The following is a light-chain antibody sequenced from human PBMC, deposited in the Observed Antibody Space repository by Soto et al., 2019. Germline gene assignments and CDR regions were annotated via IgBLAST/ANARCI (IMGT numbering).Light chain of an antibody. CDR3: QQRSNWPWT. Sequence: EIVLTQSPATLSLPPGERAPLSCSASQSISSYLAWYQQKPGQAPRLLIYDASNRATGIPARFSGSGSGTDFTLTISSLEPEDFAVYYCQQRSNWPWTFGQGTKVDIK. CDR2: DAS. CDR1: QSISSY. J-gene: IGKJ1*01. V-gene: IGKV3-11*01.